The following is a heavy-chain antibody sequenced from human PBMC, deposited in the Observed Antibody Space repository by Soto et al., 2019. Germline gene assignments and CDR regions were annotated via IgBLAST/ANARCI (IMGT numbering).Heavy chain of an antibody. CDR2: ISGSGGST. CDR3: AKDGAARSLRYFDY. J-gene: IGHJ4*02. D-gene: IGHD6-6*01. V-gene: IGHV3-23*01. Sequence: AGGSLRLSCAASGFTFSSYAMSWVSQAPGKGLEWVSAISGSGGSTYYADSVKGRFTISRDNSKNTLYLQMNSLRAEDTAVYYCAKDGAARSLRYFDYWGQGTLVTVSS. CDR1: GFTFSSYA.